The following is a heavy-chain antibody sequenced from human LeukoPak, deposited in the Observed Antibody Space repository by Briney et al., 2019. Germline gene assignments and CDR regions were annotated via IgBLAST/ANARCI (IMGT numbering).Heavy chain of an antibody. V-gene: IGHV3-21*01. CDR1: GFTLSSYS. J-gene: IGHJ4*02. CDR3: ARDRIVGATIDY. CDR2: ISSSSSYI. Sequence: GGSLRLSCAASGFTLSSYSMNWVRQAPGKGLEWVSSISSSSSYIYYADSVKGRFTISRDNAKNSLYLQMNSLRAEDTAVYYCARDRIVGATIDYWGQGTLVTVSS. D-gene: IGHD1-26*01.